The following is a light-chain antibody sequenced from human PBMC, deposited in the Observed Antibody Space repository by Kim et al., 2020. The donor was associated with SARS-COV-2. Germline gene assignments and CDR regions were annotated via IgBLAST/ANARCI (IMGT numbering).Light chain of an antibody. J-gene: IGKJ2*01. CDR2: GAS. V-gene: IGKV1-39*01. Sequence: SASVGDRVTISCRASQSVSNFLNWYQQKPGKAPKVLIYGASSLQSGVPSRFSGSGSGTDFSLTISGLQIEDFATYYCQQSYSSPWTFGQGTKLEI. CDR3: QQSYSSPWT. CDR1: QSVSNF.